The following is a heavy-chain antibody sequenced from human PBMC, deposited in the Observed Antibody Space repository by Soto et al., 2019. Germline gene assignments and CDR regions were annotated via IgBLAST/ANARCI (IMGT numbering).Heavy chain of an antibody. CDR2: IYHSGST. Sequence: SETLSLTCAVSGGSISSSNWWSWVRQPPGKGLEWIGEIYHSGSTNYNPSLKSRVTISVDKSKNQFSLKLSSVTAADTAVYYCARDRSYGKYYYYYYGMDVWGQGTTVTVSS. J-gene: IGHJ6*02. D-gene: IGHD5-18*01. CDR3: ARDRSYGKYYYYYYGMDV. V-gene: IGHV4-4*02. CDR1: GGSISSSNW.